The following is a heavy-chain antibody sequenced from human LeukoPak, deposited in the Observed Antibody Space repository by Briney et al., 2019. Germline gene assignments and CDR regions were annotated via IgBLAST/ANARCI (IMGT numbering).Heavy chain of an antibody. Sequence: GGSLRLSCVASQFTFSTYSMNWVRQAPGKGLEWVSYITGSISSIHYADSVKGRFTISRDNAKNSVYLQMNGLRLEDTAVYYCARTGLGLYSFDYWGQGTLVTVSS. CDR2: ITGSISSI. CDR3: ARTGLGLYSFDY. V-gene: IGHV3-48*01. D-gene: IGHD3/OR15-3a*01. J-gene: IGHJ4*02. CDR1: QFTFSTYS.